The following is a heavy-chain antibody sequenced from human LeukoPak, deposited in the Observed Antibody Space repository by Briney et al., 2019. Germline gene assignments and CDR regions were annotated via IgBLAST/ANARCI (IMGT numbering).Heavy chain of an antibody. J-gene: IGHJ4*02. D-gene: IGHD6-13*01. Sequence: PSETLSLTCTVSSGSISSYYWSWIRQPPGKGLEWIGYIYYSGSTNYNPSLKSRVTISVDTSKNQFSLKLSSVTAADTAVYYCASSSWYGKLDYWGQGTLVTVSS. CDR1: SGSISSYY. V-gene: IGHV4-59*08. CDR3: ASSSWYGKLDY. CDR2: IYYSGST.